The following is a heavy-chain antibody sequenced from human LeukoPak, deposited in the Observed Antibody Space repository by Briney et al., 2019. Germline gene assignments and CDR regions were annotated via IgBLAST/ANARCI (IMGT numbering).Heavy chain of an antibody. V-gene: IGHV3-7*01. Sequence: GGSLRLSCAASGFTFSSYWMSWVRQAPGKGLEWVANIKQDGSEKYYVDSVKGRFTISRDNAKNSLYLQMNSLRAEDTAVYYCGSFYTGGGGPHYYYSGRAVGGKGTRVPVPS. CDR3: GSFYTGGGGPHYYYSGRAV. CDR1: GFTFSSYW. CDR2: IKQDGSEK. J-gene: IGHJ6*04. D-gene: IGHD2-8*02.